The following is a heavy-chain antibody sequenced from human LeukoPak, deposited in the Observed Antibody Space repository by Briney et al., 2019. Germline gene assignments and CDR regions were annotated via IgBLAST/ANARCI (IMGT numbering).Heavy chain of an antibody. CDR1: GFTFNTYT. D-gene: IGHD6-19*01. Sequence: PGGSLRLSCAASGFTFNTYTMNWVRQAPGKGLEWVSAISGSGGSTYYAHSVKGRFTISRDNSKNTLYLQMNGLRAEDTAVYYCATQQWLVSDFDYWGQGTLVTVSS. CDR3: ATQQWLVSDFDY. J-gene: IGHJ4*02. V-gene: IGHV3-23*01. CDR2: ISGSGGST.